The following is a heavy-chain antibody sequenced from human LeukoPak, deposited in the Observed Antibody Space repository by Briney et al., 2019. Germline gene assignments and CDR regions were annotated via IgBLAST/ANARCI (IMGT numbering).Heavy chain of an antibody. J-gene: IGHJ4*02. CDR1: GFIFSNFE. CDR3: ARVICTGGSCFQNDY. CDR2: INSGATSD. D-gene: IGHD2-8*02. Sequence: GGSLRLSCTASGFIFSNFEMNWVRQSPGKGLQWVAYINSGATSDYYADSVKGRFTISRDNSKNSLYLQMNSLGVQDTAIYYCARVICTGGSCFQNDYWGQGTLVTVSS. V-gene: IGHV3-48*03.